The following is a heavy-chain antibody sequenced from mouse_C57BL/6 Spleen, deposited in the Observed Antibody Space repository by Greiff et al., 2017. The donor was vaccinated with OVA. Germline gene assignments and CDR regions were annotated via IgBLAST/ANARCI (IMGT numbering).Heavy chain of an antibody. D-gene: IGHD1-1*01. CDR3: ARSDYYGSSYVGYFDV. CDR1: GYTFTSYG. CDR2: IYIGNGYT. V-gene: IGHV1-58*01. J-gene: IGHJ1*03. Sequence: DVQLQESGAELVRPGSSVKMSCKTSGYTFTSYGINWVKQRPGQGLEWIGYIYIGNGYTEYNEKFKGKATLTSDTSSSTAYMQLSSLTSEDSAIYFCARSDYYGSSYVGYFDVWGTGTTVTVSS.